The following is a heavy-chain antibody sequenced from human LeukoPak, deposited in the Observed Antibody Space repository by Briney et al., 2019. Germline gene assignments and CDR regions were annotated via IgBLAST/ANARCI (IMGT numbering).Heavy chain of an antibody. Sequence: GGSLRLSCAASGFTFSSYAMHWVRQAPGKGLEWVAVISYDGSNKYYADSVKGRFTISRDNSKNTLYLQMNSLRAEDTAVYYCAKDFTVVVAATWGQGTLVTVSS. V-gene: IGHV3-30-3*01. D-gene: IGHD2-15*01. CDR3: AKDFTVVVAAT. CDR1: GFTFSSYA. J-gene: IGHJ4*02. CDR2: ISYDGSNK.